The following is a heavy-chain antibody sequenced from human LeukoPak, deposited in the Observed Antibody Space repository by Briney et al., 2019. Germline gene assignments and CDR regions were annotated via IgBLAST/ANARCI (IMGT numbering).Heavy chain of an antibody. V-gene: IGHV3-33*08. J-gene: IGHJ5*02. CDR2: IWYDGSNK. D-gene: IGHD6-19*01. CDR1: GFTFSSYG. CDR3: ARDRGYSSGWYPGDWFDP. Sequence: GGSLRLSCAASGFTFSSYGMRWVRQAPGKGLEWVAVIWYDGSNKYYADSVKGRFTISKDNSKNTLYLQMNSLRAEDTAVYYCARDRGYSSGWYPGDWFDPWGQGTLVTVSS.